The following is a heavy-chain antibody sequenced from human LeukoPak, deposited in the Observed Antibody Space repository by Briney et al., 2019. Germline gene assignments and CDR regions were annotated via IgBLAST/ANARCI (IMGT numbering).Heavy chain of an antibody. CDR3: TKATDYDFWSGYYSAPLEYYYMDV. Sequence: PGRSLRLSCAASGFTFSSYGMHWVRQAPGKGLEWVAVIWYDGSNKYYADSVKGRFTISRDNSKNTLYLQMNSLRAEDTAVYYCTKATDYDFWSGYYSAPLEYYYMDVWGKGTTVTVSS. CDR1: GFTFSSYG. J-gene: IGHJ6*03. D-gene: IGHD3-3*01. V-gene: IGHV3-33*06. CDR2: IWYDGSNK.